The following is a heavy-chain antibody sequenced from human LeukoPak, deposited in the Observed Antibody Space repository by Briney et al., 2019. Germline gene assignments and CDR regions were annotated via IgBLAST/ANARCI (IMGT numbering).Heavy chain of an antibody. CDR1: GDSVSNNIAA. V-gene: IGHV6-1*01. Sequence: SQTLSLTCAISGDSVSNNIAAWNWIRQSPPRGLEWLGRTYYRSKWYKDYAVSVKSRMTINPDTSKNQFSLHLNSVTPEDTAVYYCTRGRSWEWFDPWGQGTLVTVSS. CDR2: TYYRSKWYK. CDR3: TRGRSWEWFDP. J-gene: IGHJ5*02. D-gene: IGHD3-10*01.